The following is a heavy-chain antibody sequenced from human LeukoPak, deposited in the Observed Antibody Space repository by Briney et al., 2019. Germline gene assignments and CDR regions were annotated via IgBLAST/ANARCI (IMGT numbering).Heavy chain of an antibody. J-gene: IGHJ6*03. Sequence: GGTLRLSCAASGFTFSSYGMSWVRQAPGKGLEWVSAFSGGGSSTFYADSVKGRFTISRDNSKNTLYLQMNSLRAEDTAVYYCAKTYFSSRAHYFYYYYMDVWGKGTTVTISS. CDR2: FSGGGSST. CDR3: AKTYFSSRAHYFYYYYMDV. CDR1: GFTFSSYG. V-gene: IGHV3-23*01. D-gene: IGHD6-13*01.